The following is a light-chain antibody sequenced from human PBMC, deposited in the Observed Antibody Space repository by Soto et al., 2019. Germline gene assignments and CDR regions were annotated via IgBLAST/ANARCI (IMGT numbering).Light chain of an antibody. CDR1: SSNIGAGYD. Sequence: QSVLTQPPSVSGAPGQRVTISCTGSSSNIGAGYDVHWYQQLPGTAPKLLIYGNSNRPSGVPDRFSGSKSGTSASLAITGLQAEDEADYYCQSYDNNFSGSAVFGGGTKLTVL. CDR3: QSYDNNFSGSAV. CDR2: GNS. V-gene: IGLV1-40*01. J-gene: IGLJ2*01.